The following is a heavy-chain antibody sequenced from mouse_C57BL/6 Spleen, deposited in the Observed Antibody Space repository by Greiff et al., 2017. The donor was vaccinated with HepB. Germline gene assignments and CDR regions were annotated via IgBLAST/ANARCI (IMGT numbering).Heavy chain of an antibody. CDR2: INPGSGGT. J-gene: IGHJ4*01. V-gene: IGHV1-54*01. CDR1: GYAFTNYL. Sequence: QVQLQQSGAELVRPGTSVKVSCKASGYAFTNYLIEWVKQRPGQGLEWIGVINPGSGGTNYNEKFKGKATLTADKSSSTAYMQLSSLTSEDSAVYFCARPTVVAPMDYWGQGTSVTVSS. D-gene: IGHD1-1*01. CDR3: ARPTVVAPMDY.